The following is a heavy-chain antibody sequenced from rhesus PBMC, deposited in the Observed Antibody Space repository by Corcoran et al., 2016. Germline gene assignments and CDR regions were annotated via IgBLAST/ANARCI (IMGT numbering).Heavy chain of an antibody. J-gene: IGHJ4*01. D-gene: IGHD2-39*01. CDR2: GDPEDGEA. CDR3: ATESGRMN. CDR1: GYTFTDYY. Sequence: EVQLVQSGAEVKKPGASVKISCKASGYTFTDYYLHWVRQAPGKGLEWMGRGDPEDGEAIHAQKLQDRVTITADTSTDTAYMELSSLRSEDTAVYYCATESGRMNWGQGVLVTVSS. V-gene: IGHV1-111*02.